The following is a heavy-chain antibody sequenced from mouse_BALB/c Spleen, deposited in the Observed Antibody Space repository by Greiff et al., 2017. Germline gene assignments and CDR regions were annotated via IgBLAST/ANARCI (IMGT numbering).Heavy chain of an antibody. Sequence: VQLKESGPGLVKPSQSLSLTCSVTGYSITSGYYWNWIRQFPGNKLEWLGYISYDGSNNYNPSLKNRISITRDTSKNQFFLKLNSVTTEDTATYYCAREEDYYGSSYDYFDYWGQGTTLTVSS. CDR3: AREEDYYGSSYDYFDY. J-gene: IGHJ2*01. CDR1: GYSITSGYY. V-gene: IGHV3-6*02. D-gene: IGHD1-1*01. CDR2: ISYDGSN.